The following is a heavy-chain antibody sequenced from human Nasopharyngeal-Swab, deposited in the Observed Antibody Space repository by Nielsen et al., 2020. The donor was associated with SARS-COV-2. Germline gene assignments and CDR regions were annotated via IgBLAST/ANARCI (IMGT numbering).Heavy chain of an antibody. CDR3: ARVGESSGWDFDY. J-gene: IGHJ4*02. D-gene: IGHD6-19*01. CDR2: INPNSGGT. Sequence: ASVKVSCKASGYTFTGYYMHWVRQAPGQGLEWMGWINPNSGGTNYAQKFQGRVTMTRDTFISTAYMELSRLRSDDTAVYYCARVGESSGWDFDYWGQGTLVTVSS. CDR1: GYTFTGYY. V-gene: IGHV1-2*02.